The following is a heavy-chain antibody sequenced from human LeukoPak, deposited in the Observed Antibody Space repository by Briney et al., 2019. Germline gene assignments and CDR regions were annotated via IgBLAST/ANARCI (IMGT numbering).Heavy chain of an antibody. J-gene: IGHJ5*02. V-gene: IGHV3-30*18. D-gene: IGHD3-16*01. CDR1: GFTFSSYG. CDR3: AKDLSGGVTPRNWFDP. Sequence: GGSLRLSCAASGFTFSSYGMHWVRQAPGKGLEWVAVISYDGSDKYYADSVKGRFTISSDNSKNTLYLQMNSLRAEDTAVYYCAKDLSGGVTPRNWFDPWGQGTLVTVAS. CDR2: ISYDGSDK.